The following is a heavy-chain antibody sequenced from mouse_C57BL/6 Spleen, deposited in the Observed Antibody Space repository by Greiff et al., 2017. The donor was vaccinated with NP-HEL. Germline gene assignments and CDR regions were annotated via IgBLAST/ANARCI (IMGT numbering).Heavy chain of an antibody. Sequence: VQLVESGPELVKPGASVKISCKASGYAFSSSWMNWVKQRPGKGLEWIGRIYPGDGDTNYNGKFKGKATLTADKSSSTAYMQLSSLTSDDSAVYFCARLQPRLDYAMDYWGQGTSVTVSS. J-gene: IGHJ4*01. D-gene: IGHD3-2*02. CDR1: GYAFSSSW. CDR3: ARLQPRLDYAMDY. V-gene: IGHV1-82*01. CDR2: IYPGDGDT.